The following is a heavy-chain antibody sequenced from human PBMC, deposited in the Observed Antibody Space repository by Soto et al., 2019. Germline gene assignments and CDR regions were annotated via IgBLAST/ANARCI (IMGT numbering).Heavy chain of an antibody. D-gene: IGHD1-26*01. CDR1: GFTFKNYG. V-gene: IGHV3-33*01. CDR2: IWSGGRHE. Sequence: LSLSCATSGFTFKNYGIHWVRQAPGKGLEWVAVIWSGGRHEYYADSVKGRFTVSRDNSENTVYLQMSSLRAEDTALYYCARDVDTTSHYSRFDPWGQGTLVTVSS. J-gene: IGHJ5*02. CDR3: ARDVDTTSHYSRFDP.